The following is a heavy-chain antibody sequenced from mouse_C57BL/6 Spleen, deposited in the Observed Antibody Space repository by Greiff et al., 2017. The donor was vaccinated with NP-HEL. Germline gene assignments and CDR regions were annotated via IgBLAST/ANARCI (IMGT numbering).Heavy chain of an antibody. CDR1: GYAFSSYW. J-gene: IGHJ4*01. V-gene: IGHV1-80*01. Sequence: VQLQQSGAELVKPGASVKISCKASGYAFSSYWMNWVKQRPGKGLEWIGQIYPGDGDTNYNGKFKGKATLTADKSSSTAYMQLSSMTSEDSAVYFCARSGYYGSSPLSMDYWGQRTSVTVSS. CDR3: ARSGYYGSSPLSMDY. CDR2: IYPGDGDT. D-gene: IGHD1-1*01.